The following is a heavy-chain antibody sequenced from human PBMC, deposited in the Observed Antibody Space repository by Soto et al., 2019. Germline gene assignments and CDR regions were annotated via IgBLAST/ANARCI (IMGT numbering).Heavy chain of an antibody. J-gene: IGHJ6*02. D-gene: IGHD4-4*01. CDR1: GFIFEDYT. CDR3: AKDLRGSSKIFHGLDV. V-gene: IGHV3-43*01. Sequence: GGSLRLSCAASGFIFEDYTMHWVRQAPGKGLEWVSLIASENDDTYYADSVKGRFTISRDNNKNFLYLQMNSLRPEDTASYYCAKDLRGSSKIFHGLDVWGRGTTVTVSS. CDR2: IASENDDT.